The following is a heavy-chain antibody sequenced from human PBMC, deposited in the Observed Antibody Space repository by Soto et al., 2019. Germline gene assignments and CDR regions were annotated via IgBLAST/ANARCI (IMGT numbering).Heavy chain of an antibody. V-gene: IGHV1-18*04. D-gene: IGHD3-22*01. J-gene: IGHJ4*02. CDR3: ARAEVDYYHSSAGQWHLQY. Sequence: GASVKVSCKASGYTFTSYGIGWVRQAPGQGREWMGWISAYNGNTNYAQKLQGRVTMTTDTSTSTAYMELRSLRSDDTAVYYCARAEVDYYHSSAGQWHLQYWGQATLFSVSS. CDR1: GYTFTSYG. CDR2: ISAYNGNT.